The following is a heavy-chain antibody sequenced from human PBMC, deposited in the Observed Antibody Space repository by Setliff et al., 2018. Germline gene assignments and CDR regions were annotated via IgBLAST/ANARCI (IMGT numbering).Heavy chain of an antibody. V-gene: IGHV4-34*01. Sequence: NPSETLSLTCAVYGGSFSGYYWSWIRQPPGKGLEWIGEINHSGSTNYNPSLKSRVTISVDTSENQFSLKLSSVTAADTAVYYCARVRYVFWSGSIDYWGQGTLVTVSS. CDR2: INHSGST. CDR1: GGSFSGYY. D-gene: IGHD3-3*01. CDR3: ARVRYVFWSGSIDY. J-gene: IGHJ4*02.